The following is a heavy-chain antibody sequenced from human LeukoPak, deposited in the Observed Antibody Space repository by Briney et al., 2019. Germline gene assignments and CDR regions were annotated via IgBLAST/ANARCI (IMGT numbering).Heavy chain of an antibody. Sequence: PSGTLSLTCTVSGGSITSGGYSWGWIRQPPGKGLEWLGYIAYSRTTYSNPSIKSRATTSVNTTNNQFALKLSSVTAADRAVYYCAREKDYFDSGGAFDIWGEGTMVTVSS. D-gene: IGHD3-22*01. CDR2: IAYSRTT. CDR1: GGSITSGGYS. J-gene: IGHJ3*02. V-gene: IGHV4-30-4*02. CDR3: AREKDYFDSGGAFDI.